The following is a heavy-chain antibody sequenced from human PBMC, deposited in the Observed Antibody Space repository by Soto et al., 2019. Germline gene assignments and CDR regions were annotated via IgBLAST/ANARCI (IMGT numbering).Heavy chain of an antibody. Sequence: TSETLSLTCAVSGGSISSSNWWSWVRQPPGKGLEWIGEIYHSGSTNYNPSLKSRVTISVDKSKNQFSLKLSSVTAADTAVYYCARDQVMITFGGVIVSYFDYWGQGTLVTVSS. CDR2: IYHSGST. CDR1: GGSISSSNW. D-gene: IGHD3-16*02. V-gene: IGHV4-4*02. CDR3: ARDQVMITFGGVIVSYFDY. J-gene: IGHJ4*02.